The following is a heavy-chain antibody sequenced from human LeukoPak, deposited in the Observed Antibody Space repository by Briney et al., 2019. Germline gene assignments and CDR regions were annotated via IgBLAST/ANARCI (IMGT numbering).Heavy chain of an antibody. CDR2: IKQDGSEK. CDR1: GFTFSSYW. V-gene: IGHV3-7*01. CDR3: VRVPGGLDYYYYGMDV. J-gene: IGHJ6*02. Sequence: PGGSLRLSCAASGFTFSSYWMSWVRQAPGRGLEWVANIKQDGSEKYYVDSVKGRFTISRDNAKNSLYLQMNSLRAEDTAVYYCVRVPGGLDYYYYGMDVWGQGTTVTVSS. D-gene: IGHD1-1*01.